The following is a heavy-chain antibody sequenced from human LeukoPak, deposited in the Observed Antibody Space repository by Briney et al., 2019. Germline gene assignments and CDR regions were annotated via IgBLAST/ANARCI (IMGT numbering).Heavy chain of an antibody. CDR2: THGSEK. V-gene: IGHV3-7*03. CDR3: ARETPYGSLTFDY. D-gene: IGHD3-10*01. J-gene: IGHJ4*02. Sequence: PGGSLRLSCAASGFTFSNYWMSWVRQAPGKGLEWVANTHGSEKYYVDSVKGRFTISKDNAKNSLYLQMNSLRAEDTAVYYCARETPYGSLTFDYWGQGTLVTVSS. CDR1: GFTFSNYW.